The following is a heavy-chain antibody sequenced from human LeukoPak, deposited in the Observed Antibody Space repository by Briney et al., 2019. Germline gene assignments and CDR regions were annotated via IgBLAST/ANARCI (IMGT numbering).Heavy chain of an antibody. CDR2: ISWNSGSI. V-gene: IGHV3-9*01. J-gene: IGHJ4*02. CDR3: AKDNGSGSYYYFDY. D-gene: IGHD3-10*01. Sequence: WIRQPPGKGLEWVSGISWNSGSIGYADSVKGRFTISRDNAKNSLYLQMNSLRAEDTALYYCAKDNGSGSYYYFDYWGQGTLVTVSS.